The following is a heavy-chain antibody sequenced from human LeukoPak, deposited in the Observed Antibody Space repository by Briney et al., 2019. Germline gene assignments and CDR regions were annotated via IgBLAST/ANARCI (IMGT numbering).Heavy chain of an antibody. V-gene: IGHV3-7*01. CDR2: INQGGSVK. CDR1: GFTFRSYW. J-gene: IGHJ4*02. CDR3: ARVGYSGWNLEY. D-gene: IGHD5-12*01. Sequence: GGSLRLSCAASGFTFRSYWMSWVRQAPGKGLEWVANINQGGSVKYYVDSVKGRFTISRDDAKNSLYVQMDSLRDEDTAVYYCARVGYSGWNLEYWGQGTLVTVSS.